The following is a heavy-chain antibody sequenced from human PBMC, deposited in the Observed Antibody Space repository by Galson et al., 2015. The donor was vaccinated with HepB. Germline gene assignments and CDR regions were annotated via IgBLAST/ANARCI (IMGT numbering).Heavy chain of an antibody. Sequence: SVKVSCKASGGTFSSYAISWVRQAPGQGLEWMGGIIPIFGTANYAQKFQGRVTITADESTSTAYMELSSLRSEDTAVYYCASSQEASGIFGVVRWAGAFDYWGQGTLVTVSS. V-gene: IGHV1-69*13. CDR2: IIPIFGTA. D-gene: IGHD3-3*01. J-gene: IGHJ4*02. CDR3: ASSQEASGIFGVVRWAGAFDY. CDR1: GGTFSSYA.